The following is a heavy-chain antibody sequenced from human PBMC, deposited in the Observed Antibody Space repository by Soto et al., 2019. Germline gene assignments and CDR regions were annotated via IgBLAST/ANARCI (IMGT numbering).Heavy chain of an antibody. Sequence: SETLSLTCTVSGGSVSSGSYYWSWIRQPPGKGLEWIGYIYYSGSTNYNPSLKSRVTISVDTSKNQFSLKLSSVTAADTAVYFCVIRAHSSGWYSRTLGAFDIWGQGTMVTVSS. V-gene: IGHV4-61*01. CDR1: GGSVSSGSYY. CDR2: IYYSGST. CDR3: VIRAHSSGWYSRTLGAFDI. D-gene: IGHD6-19*01. J-gene: IGHJ3*02.